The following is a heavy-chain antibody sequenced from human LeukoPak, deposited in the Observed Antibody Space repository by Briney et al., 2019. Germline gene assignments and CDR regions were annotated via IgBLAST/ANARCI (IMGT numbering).Heavy chain of an antibody. CDR3: AKDHVISYYYGSGSGD. CDR1: GFTFDDYG. D-gene: IGHD3-10*01. V-gene: IGHV3-20*04. CDR2: LNWNGGST. Sequence: GGSLRLSCAASGFTFDDYGMSWVRQAPGKGLEWVSGLNWNGGSTGYADSVKGRFTISRDNAKNSLYLQMNSLRAEDTAVYYCAKDHVISYYYGSGSGDWGQGTLVTVSS. J-gene: IGHJ4*02.